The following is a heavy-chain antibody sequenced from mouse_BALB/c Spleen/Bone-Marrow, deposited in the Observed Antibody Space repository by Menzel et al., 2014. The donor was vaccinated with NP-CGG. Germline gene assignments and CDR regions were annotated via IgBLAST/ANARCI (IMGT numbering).Heavy chain of an antibody. J-gene: IGHJ4*01. CDR1: EFPFNSIT. CDR3: ARPRYPFYAMDS. V-gene: IGHV5-12-2*01. CDR2: ITNGGGAT. D-gene: IGHD2-14*01. Sequence: LLESGGGLVRPGGSLNFSCAAPEFPFNSITMPWVRQTPEKRLEWVAYITNGGGATYYLDTVKGRFTISRDSAKNTLYLQMSSLKSEDTAMYYCARPRYPFYAMDSWGQGTSVTVSS.